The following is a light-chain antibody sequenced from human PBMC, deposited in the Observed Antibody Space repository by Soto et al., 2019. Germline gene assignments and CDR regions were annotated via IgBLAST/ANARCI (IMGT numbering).Light chain of an antibody. J-gene: IGKJ1*01. V-gene: IGKV1-5*03. CDR2: KAS. Sequence: DIQMTQSPSTLSASVGDTVTITCRASQSVDKWLAWYQQKPGRAPKLLIYKASTLEAGVPSRFGGSGSGTEFTLTISNLQPDDFAAYYCQQYDTSSRAFGQGTTVEVK. CDR1: QSVDKW. CDR3: QQYDTSSRA.